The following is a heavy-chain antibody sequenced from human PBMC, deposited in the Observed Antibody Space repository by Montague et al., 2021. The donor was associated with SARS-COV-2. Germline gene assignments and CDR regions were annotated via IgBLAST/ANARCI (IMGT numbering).Heavy chain of an antibody. D-gene: IGHD6-6*01. Sequence: SETLSLTCADHGGSFSDNIRTWIRQPPGKGLEWIGEIYPGGSTHHNPSLRSRVTMSRDTPERQFSLKLNSVTAADAAIYYCARGTYAARLAFWGQGALVIVSS. CDR3: ARGTYAARLAF. CDR1: GGSFSDNI. CDR2: IYPGGST. J-gene: IGHJ4*02. V-gene: IGHV4-34*01.